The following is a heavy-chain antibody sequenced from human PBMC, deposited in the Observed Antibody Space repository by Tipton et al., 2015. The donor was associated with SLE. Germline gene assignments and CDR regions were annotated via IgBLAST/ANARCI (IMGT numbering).Heavy chain of an antibody. J-gene: IGHJ4*02. CDR3: ARDPRGVTRY. Sequence: TLSLTCAVSGYSISSGYYWGWIRQPPGKGLEWMGSINHSGSTYYNPSHKSRVTISVDTSKNQFSRKLSSVTAADTAVYYCARDPRGVTRYWGQGTLVTVAS. CDR2: INHSGST. CDR1: GYSISSGYY. V-gene: IGHV4-38-2*02. D-gene: IGHD3-10*01.